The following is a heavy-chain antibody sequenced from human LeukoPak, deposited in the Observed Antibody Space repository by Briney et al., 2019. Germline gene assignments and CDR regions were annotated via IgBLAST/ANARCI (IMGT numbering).Heavy chain of an antibody. CDR2: INPNSGGT. D-gene: IGHD4/OR15-4a*01. Sequence: ASVKVSCKASRYTFTGYYMHWVRHAPGQGLELMGWINPNSGGTNYAQKFQGRVTMTRDTSISTAYMELSRLRSDDTAVYYCARDRTKAKYDAFDIWGQGTMVTVSP. CDR1: RYTFTGYY. CDR3: ARDRTKAKYDAFDI. V-gene: IGHV1-2*02. J-gene: IGHJ3*02.